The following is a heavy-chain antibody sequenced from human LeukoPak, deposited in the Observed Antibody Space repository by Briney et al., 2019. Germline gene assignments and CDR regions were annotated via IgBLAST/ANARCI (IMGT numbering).Heavy chain of an antibody. CDR1: GFTFSSYG. D-gene: IGHD3-10*01. Sequence: GGSLRLSCAASGFTFSSYGMHWVRQAPGKGLEWVAFIRYDGSNKYYADSVKGRSTISRDNSKNTLYLQMNSLRAEDTAVYYCAKDNYYGSGSANFDYWGQGTLVTVPS. CDR2: IRYDGSNK. V-gene: IGHV3-30*02. CDR3: AKDNYYGSGSANFDY. J-gene: IGHJ4*02.